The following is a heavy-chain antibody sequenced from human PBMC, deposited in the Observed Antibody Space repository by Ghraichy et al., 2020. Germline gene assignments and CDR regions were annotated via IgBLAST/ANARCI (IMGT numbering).Heavy chain of an antibody. Sequence: SLNISCTASGFTFGDYAMSWFRQAPGKGLEWVGFIRSKAYGGTTEYAASVKGRFTISRDDSKSIAYLQMNSLKTEDTAVYYCTRERADSFDYWGQGTLVTVSS. CDR1: GFTFGDYA. J-gene: IGHJ4*02. CDR2: IRSKAYGGTT. D-gene: IGHD3/OR15-3a*01. V-gene: IGHV3-49*03. CDR3: TRERADSFDY.